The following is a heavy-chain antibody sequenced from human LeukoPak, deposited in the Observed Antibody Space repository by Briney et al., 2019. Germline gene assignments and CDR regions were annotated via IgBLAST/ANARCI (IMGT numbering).Heavy chain of an antibody. D-gene: IGHD3-22*01. Sequence: GGSLGLSCAASGFDFGAYEMNWVRQAPGKGLEWVAYFAGSDTTKYYADSVRGRFTISRDNAKNSLYLQMNSLRAEDTALYYCTTLGYHLDSWGQGTLVTVSS. CDR3: TTLGYHLDS. CDR1: GFDFGAYE. J-gene: IGHJ4*02. CDR2: FAGSDTTK. V-gene: IGHV3-48*03.